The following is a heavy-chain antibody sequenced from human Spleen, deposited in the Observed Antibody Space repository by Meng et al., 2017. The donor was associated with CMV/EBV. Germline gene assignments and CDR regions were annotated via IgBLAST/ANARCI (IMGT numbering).Heavy chain of an antibody. CDR3: ARVAIVGATLYFDY. CDR1: GGSVSSGSYY. D-gene: IGHD1-26*01. Sequence: GSLRLSCTVSGGSVSSGSYYWSWIRQPPGKGLEWIGYIYYSGSTNYNPSPKSRVTISVDTSKNQFSLKLSSVTAADTAVYYCARVAIVGATLYFDYWGQGTLVTVSS. J-gene: IGHJ4*02. V-gene: IGHV4-61*01. CDR2: IYYSGST.